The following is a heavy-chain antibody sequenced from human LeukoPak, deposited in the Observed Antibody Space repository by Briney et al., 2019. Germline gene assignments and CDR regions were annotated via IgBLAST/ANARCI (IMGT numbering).Heavy chain of an antibody. CDR3: ARDVLGYSYGFDY. D-gene: IGHD5-18*01. V-gene: IGHV3-53*04. Sequence: GGSLRLSCAASGFTVSTNYMSWVRQAPGKGLEWVSVIFRGGNTYDAVSVKGRFTISRHNSAHTLYLQMNSLRGEDTAVYYCARDVLGYSYGFDYWGQGTLVTVSS. CDR1: GFTVSTNY. CDR2: IFRGGNT. J-gene: IGHJ4*02.